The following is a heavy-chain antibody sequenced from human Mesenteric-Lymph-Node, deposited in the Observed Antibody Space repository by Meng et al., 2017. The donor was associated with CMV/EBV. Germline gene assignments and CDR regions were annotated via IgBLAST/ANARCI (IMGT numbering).Heavy chain of an antibody. D-gene: IGHD3-10*01. CDR3: ARVVEYDYHGLDV. CDR2: ISSSGYTT. CDR1: GFTFSNFA. Sequence: GESLKISCAASGFTFSNFAMSWVRQAPGKGLEWASHISSSGYTTDYADSVKGRFTISRDNAKNSLYLLMNSLRAEDTAVYYCARVVEYDYHGLDVWGQGTTVTVSS. J-gene: IGHJ6*02. V-gene: IGHV3-11*01.